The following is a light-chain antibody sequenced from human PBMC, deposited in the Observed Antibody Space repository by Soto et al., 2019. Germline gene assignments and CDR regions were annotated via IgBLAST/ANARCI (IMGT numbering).Light chain of an antibody. CDR1: SSDVGFYNF. J-gene: IGLJ3*02. CDR3: SSHAGINNVV. Sequence: QSVLTQPASVSGSPGQSITISCTGTSSDVGFYNFVSWYQQNPGKAPKLIIYEVTKRPSGVPDRFSGSKSGNTASLTVSGLQAEDEADYYCSSHAGINNVVFGGGTKLTVL. V-gene: IGLV2-8*01. CDR2: EVT.